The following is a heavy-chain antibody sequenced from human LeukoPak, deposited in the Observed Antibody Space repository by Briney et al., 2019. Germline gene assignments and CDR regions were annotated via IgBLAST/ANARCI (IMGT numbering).Heavy chain of an antibody. Sequence: GGSLRLSCAASGFTVSTYAMHWVRQAPGKGLEWVAVMSYDGTNKYYADSVKGRFTISRDTSKNTLYLQMDSLRAEDTAVYYCAKASLESGAYGMDVWGQGTTVTVSS. D-gene: IGHD3-3*01. CDR2: MSYDGTNK. V-gene: IGHV3-30-3*01. CDR3: AKASLESGAYGMDV. CDR1: GFTVSTYA. J-gene: IGHJ6*02.